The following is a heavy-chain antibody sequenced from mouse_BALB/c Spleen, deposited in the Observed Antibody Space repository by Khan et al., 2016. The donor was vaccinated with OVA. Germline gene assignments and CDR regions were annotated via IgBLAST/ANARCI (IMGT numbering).Heavy chain of an antibody. CDR1: GFSLTAYG. CDR2: IWGDGST. CDR3: AVNYFGSSVYFDY. Sequence: QVQLKESGPGLVAPSQSLSITCTASGFSLTAYGVNWVRQPPGKGLEWLGMIWGDGSTAYNSAHKSKLSISKDNSKSQAFLKKNSLQTADHARFYCAVNYFGSSVYFDYWGQGTTLTVSS. J-gene: IGHJ2*01. V-gene: IGHV2-6-7*01. D-gene: IGHD1-1*01.